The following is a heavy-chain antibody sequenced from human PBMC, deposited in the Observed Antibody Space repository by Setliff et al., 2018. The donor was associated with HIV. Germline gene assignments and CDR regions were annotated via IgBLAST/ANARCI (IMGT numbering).Heavy chain of an antibody. J-gene: IGHJ4*02. Sequence: ETLSLTCAVYGGSFSGYYWSWIRQPPGKGLEWIGEINHSGSTNYNPSLKSRVTISVDTSKNQFSLKLSSVTAADPAVYYCARGRYYYGSGSYFKDWGQGALVTVSS. CDR3: ARGRYYYGSGSYFKD. V-gene: IGHV4-34*01. CDR1: GGSFSGYY. CDR2: INHSGST. D-gene: IGHD3-10*01.